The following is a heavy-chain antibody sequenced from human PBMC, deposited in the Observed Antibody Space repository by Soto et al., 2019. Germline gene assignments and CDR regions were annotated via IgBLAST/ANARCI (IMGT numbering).Heavy chain of an antibody. J-gene: IGHJ3*02. Sequence: GASVKVSCKASGYTFTSYGISWGRQAPGQGLEWMGWISAYNGNTNYAQKLQGRVTMTTDTSTSTAYMELRSLRSDDTAVYYCARDIPYVVPPPNDAFDIWGQGTMVTVSS. V-gene: IGHV1-18*01. CDR3: ARDIPYVVPPPNDAFDI. D-gene: IGHD2-2*02. CDR2: ISAYNGNT. CDR1: GYTFTSYG.